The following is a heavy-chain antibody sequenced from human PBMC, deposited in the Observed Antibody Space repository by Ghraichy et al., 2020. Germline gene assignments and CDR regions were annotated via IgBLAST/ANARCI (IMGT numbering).Heavy chain of an antibody. V-gene: IGHV3-74*01. Sequence: GESLNISCAASGFTFSSYWMHWVRQAPGKGLVWVSRINSDGSSTSYADSVKGRFTISRDNAKNTLYLQMNSLRAEDTAVYYCASPHSGDLSYYYGMDVWGQGTTVTVSS. J-gene: IGHJ6*02. CDR2: INSDGSST. CDR3: ASPHSGDLSYYYGMDV. CDR1: GFTFSSYW. D-gene: IGHD7-27*01.